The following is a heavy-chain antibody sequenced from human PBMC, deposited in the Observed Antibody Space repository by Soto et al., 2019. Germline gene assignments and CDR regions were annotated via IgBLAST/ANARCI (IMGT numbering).Heavy chain of an antibody. D-gene: IGHD5-12*01. CDR3: AREGKDGYNYFDY. J-gene: IGHJ4*02. V-gene: IGHV3-48*03. CDR1: GFTFSSYE. Sequence: GGSLRLSCAASGFTFSSYEMNWVRQAPGKGLEWVSYISSSGSHTYYADSGKGRFTVSRDNAKNSLFLQISSLRAEDTAVYYCAREGKDGYNYFDYWGQGALVTVS. CDR2: ISSSGSHT.